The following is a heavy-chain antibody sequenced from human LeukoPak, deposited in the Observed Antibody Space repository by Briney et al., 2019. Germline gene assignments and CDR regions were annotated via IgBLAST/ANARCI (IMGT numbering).Heavy chain of an antibody. D-gene: IGHD5-12*01. CDR2: IYYSGST. J-gene: IGHJ4*02. Sequence: SETLSLTCTVSGGSIGSTNYYWGWIRQPPGKGLEWIGSIYYSGSTYYNPSLKSRVTISVDTSKNQFSLKLSSVTAADTAVYYCARRSSGYDLGFDYWGQGTLVTVSS. V-gene: IGHV4-39*07. CDR3: ARRSSGYDLGFDY. CDR1: GGSIGSTNYY.